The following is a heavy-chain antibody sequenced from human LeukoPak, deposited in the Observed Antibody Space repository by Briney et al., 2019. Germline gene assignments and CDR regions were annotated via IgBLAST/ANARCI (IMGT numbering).Heavy chain of an antibody. D-gene: IGHD1-1*01. V-gene: IGHV3-30*18. Sequence: PGRSLRLSCAASGFTFSSYGMHWVRQAPGKGLEWVAIISYDESTKYYADSVKGRFTISRDNSKNTLYLQMNSLRTEDTAVYYCAKDFNQRLEHAFDIWGQGTMVTVS. CDR2: ISYDESTK. CDR1: GFTFSSYG. J-gene: IGHJ3*02. CDR3: AKDFNQRLEHAFDI.